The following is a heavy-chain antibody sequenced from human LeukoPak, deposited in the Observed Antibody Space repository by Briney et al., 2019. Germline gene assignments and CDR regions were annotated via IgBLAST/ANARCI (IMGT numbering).Heavy chain of an antibody. D-gene: IGHD6-19*01. CDR2: MNPNSGNT. V-gene: IGHV1-8*03. CDR3: ATVSGWYYFDY. CDR1: GYTFTSYD. J-gene: IGHJ4*02. Sequence: ASVKVSCKASGYTFTSYDINWVRQATGQGLEWMGWMNPNSGNTGYAQKFQGRVTITRNTSISTAYMELSSLRSEDTAVYYCATVSGWYYFDYWGQGTLVTVSS.